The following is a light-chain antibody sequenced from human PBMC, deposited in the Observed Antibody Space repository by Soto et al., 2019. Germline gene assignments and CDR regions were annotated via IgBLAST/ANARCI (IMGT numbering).Light chain of an antibody. Sequence: QSVLTQPPSLSGAPGQRVTISCTGSRSNIGAGYDVHWYQHLPGTAPKVLIFDNSNRPPGVPDRFSGSKSGTSASLAITGVQAEDGAVYYCHSYDVSLRGPAFGGGTKLTVL. J-gene: IGLJ2*01. V-gene: IGLV1-40*01. CDR3: HSYDVSLRGPA. CDR2: DNS. CDR1: RSNIGAGYD.